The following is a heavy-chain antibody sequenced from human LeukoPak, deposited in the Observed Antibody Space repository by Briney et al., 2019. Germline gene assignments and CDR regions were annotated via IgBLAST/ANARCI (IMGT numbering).Heavy chain of an antibody. CDR1: GYTFTSYD. J-gene: IGHJ4*02. V-gene: IGHV1-8*03. CDR3: ARGERDDYSKNFDY. D-gene: IGHD4-11*01. Sequence: ASVKVSCKASGYTFTSYDTNWVRQATGQGLEWMGWMNPNSGNTGYAQKFQGRVTITRNTSISTAYMELSSLRSEDTAVYYCARGERDDYSKNFDYWGQGTLVTVSS. CDR2: MNPNSGNT.